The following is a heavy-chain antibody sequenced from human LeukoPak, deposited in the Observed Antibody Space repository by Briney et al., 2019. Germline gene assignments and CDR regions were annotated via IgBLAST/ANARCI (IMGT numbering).Heavy chain of an antibody. CDR2: IYSGGST. CDR3: AREFVGGYYLDY. J-gene: IGHJ4*02. Sequence: SAGSLRLSCAASGFTGSSKYLRWVRQAPGMGRKWVSVIYSGGSTYYTNSVKGRFTISRDNSKNTLYLQMNSLRAEDTAVYYCAREFVGGYYLDYWGQGTLVTVSS. V-gene: IGHV3-66*02. CDR1: GFTGSSKY. D-gene: IGHD3-22*01.